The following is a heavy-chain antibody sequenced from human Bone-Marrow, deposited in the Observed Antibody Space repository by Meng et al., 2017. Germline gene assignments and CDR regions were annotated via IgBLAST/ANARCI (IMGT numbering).Heavy chain of an antibody. CDR2: IWYDGSNK. CDR1: GFTFSSYG. D-gene: IGHD3-10*01. Sequence: GESLKISCAASGFTFSSYGMHWVRQAPGKGLEWVAVIWYDGSNKYYADSVKGRFTISRDNSKNTLYLQMNSPRAEDTAVYYCARSYSSLVFYYYYYGMDVWGQGTTVTVSS. V-gene: IGHV3-33*01. J-gene: IGHJ6*02. CDR3: ARSYSSLVFYYYYYGMDV.